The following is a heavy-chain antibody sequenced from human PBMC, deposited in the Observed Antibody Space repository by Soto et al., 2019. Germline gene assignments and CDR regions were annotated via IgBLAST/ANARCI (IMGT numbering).Heavy chain of an antibody. CDR2: ISWNSGSI. J-gene: IGHJ4*02. V-gene: IGHV3-9*01. Sequence: PGGSLRLSCAASGFTFDDYAMHWVRQAPGKGLEWVSGISWNSGSIGYADSVKGRFTISRDNAKNSLYLQMNSLRAEDTALYYCAKDKPPPSSSWLEDDFDYWGQGTLVTVSS. D-gene: IGHD6-13*01. CDR1: GFTFDDYA. CDR3: AKDKPPPSSSWLEDDFDY.